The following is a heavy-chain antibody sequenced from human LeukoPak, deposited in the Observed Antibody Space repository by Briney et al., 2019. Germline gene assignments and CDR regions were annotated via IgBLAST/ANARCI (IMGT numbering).Heavy chain of an antibody. CDR1: GGSFSGYY. D-gene: IGHD3-22*01. V-gene: IGHV4-34*01. CDR3: ARDPNYYNSSGYGTGEVDGS. Sequence: PSETLSLTCAVYGGSFSGYYWSWIRQPPGKGLEWIGEINHSGSTNYNPSLKSRVTISVDTSKNQFSLKLSSVTAADTAVYYCARDPNYYNSSGYGTGEVDGSWGQGTLVTVSS. J-gene: IGHJ4*02. CDR2: INHSGST.